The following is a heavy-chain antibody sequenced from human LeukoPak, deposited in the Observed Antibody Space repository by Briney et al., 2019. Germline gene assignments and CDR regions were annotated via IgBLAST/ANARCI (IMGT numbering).Heavy chain of an antibody. CDR1: GYTFTGYY. Sequence: GASVTVSCTASGYTFTGYYMHWVRQAPGQGLEGMGIINASGGSTSYAQKFQGRVTITRDTSTSTVYMELSSLRSEDTAVYYCARDSELNYYDSSGSNFDYWGQGTLVTVSS. J-gene: IGHJ4*02. D-gene: IGHD3-22*01. CDR3: ARDSELNYYDSSGSNFDY. CDR2: INASGGST. V-gene: IGHV1-46*01.